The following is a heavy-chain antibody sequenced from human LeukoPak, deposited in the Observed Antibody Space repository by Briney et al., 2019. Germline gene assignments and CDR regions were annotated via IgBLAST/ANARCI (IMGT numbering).Heavy chain of an antibody. CDR2: MSSSDDGR. J-gene: IGHJ4*02. D-gene: IGHD2-15*01. Sequence: GGSRRLSCATSGFSFSSYAMSWVRQAPGKGLEWVSAMSSSDDGRYYAASVRGRFTISRDTSRSTLYLQMNSLRAEDAAVYYCAKAPVTSCRGAFCYPFDYWGQGTLVTVSS. CDR1: GFSFSSYA. V-gene: IGHV3-23*01. CDR3: AKAPVTSCRGAFCYPFDY.